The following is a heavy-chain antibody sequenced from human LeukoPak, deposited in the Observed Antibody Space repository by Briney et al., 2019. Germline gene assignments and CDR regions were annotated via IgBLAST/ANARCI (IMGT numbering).Heavy chain of an antibody. J-gene: IGHJ4*02. V-gene: IGHV4-34*01. CDR1: GGSFSGYY. D-gene: IGHD2/OR15-2a*01. CDR2: INHSGST. CDR3: ARGLDLGIYAY. Sequence: SETLSRTSPVYGGSFSGYYWGWIRQPPGKGLEWMGEINHSGSTNYNPSLKSRVTISVDTSKNQFYLKLSSVTAADTAVYYCARGLDLGIYAYWDQGTLVTVSS.